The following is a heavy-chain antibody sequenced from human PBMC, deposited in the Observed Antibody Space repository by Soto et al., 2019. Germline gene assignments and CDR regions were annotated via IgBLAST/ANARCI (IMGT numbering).Heavy chain of an antibody. V-gene: IGHV4-30-2*01. Sequence: QLQLQESGSGLVKPSQTLSLTCAVSGGSISSGGYSWSWIRQPPGKGLEWIGYIYHSGSTYYNPSLKSRVTISVDRSKNQVSLKLSSVTAADTAVYYCAGGGGYSYGGRGMDVWGQGTTVTVSS. CDR3: AGGGGYSYGGRGMDV. D-gene: IGHD5-18*01. CDR1: GGSISSGGYS. J-gene: IGHJ6*02. CDR2: IYHSGST.